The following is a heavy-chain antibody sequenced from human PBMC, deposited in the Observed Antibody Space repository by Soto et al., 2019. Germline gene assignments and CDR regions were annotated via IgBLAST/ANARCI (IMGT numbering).Heavy chain of an antibody. V-gene: IGHV3-30-3*01. CDR2: ISYDGSNK. CDR3: ARDRHYYDSSGHSGYLYYYYGMDA. Sequence: GGSLRLSCAASGFTFSSYAMHWVRQAPGKGLEWVAVISYDGSNKYYADSVKGRFTISRDNSKNTLYLQMNSLRAEDTAVYYCARDRHYYDSSGHSGYLYYYYGMDAWGQGTTVTVSS. CDR1: GFTFSSYA. D-gene: IGHD3-22*01. J-gene: IGHJ6*02.